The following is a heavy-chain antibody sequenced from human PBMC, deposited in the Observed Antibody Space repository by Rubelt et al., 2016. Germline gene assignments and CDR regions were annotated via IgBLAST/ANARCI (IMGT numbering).Heavy chain of an antibody. J-gene: IGHJ5*02. CDR2: ISTYNGHQ. V-gene: IGHV1-18*01. Sequence: QVQLVQSGAEVKKPGASVKVSCKASGYTFTTYGISWVRQAPGQGLEWMGWISTYNGHQNYAQKLQGRVTMTTDTSTSTAYMGLRSLRADDTAMYFCAGGYCSRANCQFNWFDPWGQGTLVTVSS. D-gene: IGHD2-2*01. CDR3: AGGYCSRANCQFNWFDP. CDR1: GYTFTTYG.